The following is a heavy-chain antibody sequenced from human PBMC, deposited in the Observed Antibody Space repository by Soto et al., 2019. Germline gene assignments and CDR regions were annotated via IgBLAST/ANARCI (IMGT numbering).Heavy chain of an antibody. Sequence: QVQLVQSGTEVKKPGASVKVSCKASGYIFTDSHIHWVRQASGQGLEWLGWINPKTGDTHYPQKFQGRISMTRDTSITTAYMELTNLTSDDTAVYYCERDPPRFFTSSPEGAGLWGQGTLVTVSS. CDR3: ERDPPRFFTSSPEGAGL. CDR1: GYIFTDSH. CDR2: INPKTGDT. D-gene: IGHD6-6*01. J-gene: IGHJ4*02. V-gene: IGHV1-2*02.